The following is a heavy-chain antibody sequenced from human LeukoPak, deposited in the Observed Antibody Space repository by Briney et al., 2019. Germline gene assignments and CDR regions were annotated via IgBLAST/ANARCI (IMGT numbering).Heavy chain of an antibody. CDR2: ISSSSSTI. D-gene: IGHD1-26*01. V-gene: IGHV3-48*01. CDR1: GFTFSSYN. Sequence: GGSLRLSCAASGFTFSSYNMNWDRQAPGKGLEWVSYISSSSSTIYYADSVKGRFTISRDNAKNSLYLQMNSLRAEDTAVYYCAAELKGSDYWGQGTLVTVSS. CDR3: AAELKGSDY. J-gene: IGHJ4*02.